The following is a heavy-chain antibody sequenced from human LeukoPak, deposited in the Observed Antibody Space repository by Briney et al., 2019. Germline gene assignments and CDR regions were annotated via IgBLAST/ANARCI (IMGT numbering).Heavy chain of an antibody. CDR2: INPNSGGT. J-gene: IGHJ4*02. CDR1: GYTFTGYY. CDR3: ARVVGITERYFDY. Sequence: ASVEVSCKASGYTFTGYYMHWVRQAPGQGLGWMGWINPNSGGTNYAQKFQGRVTMTRDTSISTAYMELSRLSSDDTAVYYCARVVGITERYFDYWGQGTLVTVSS. D-gene: IGHD2-21*01. V-gene: IGHV1-2*02.